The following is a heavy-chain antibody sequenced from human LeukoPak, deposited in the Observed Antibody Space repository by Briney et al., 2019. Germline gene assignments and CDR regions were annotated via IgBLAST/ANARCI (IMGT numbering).Heavy chain of an antibody. CDR2: ISSSSSYI. J-gene: IGHJ4*02. CDR3: ARGDIVVVPAAIPFDY. CDR1: GFTFSSYS. D-gene: IGHD2-2*01. V-gene: IGHV3-21*01. Sequence: GGSLRLSCAASGFTFSSYSMNWVRQAPGKGLEWVSSISSSSSYIYYADSVKGRFTISRDNAKNSRYLRMNSLRAEDTAVYYCARGDIVVVPAAIPFDYWGQGTLVTVSS.